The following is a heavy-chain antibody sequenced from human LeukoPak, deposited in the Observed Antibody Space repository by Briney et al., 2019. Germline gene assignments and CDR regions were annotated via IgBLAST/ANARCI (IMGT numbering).Heavy chain of an antibody. CDR1: GGSFTTFP. D-gene: IGHD1-26*01. CDR3: AREEADSGSYYVDY. V-gene: IGHV1-69*13. Sequence: SVKVSCKASGGSFTTFPVNWVRQAPRHGLAWMGGIIPILGTTNYAQKFQGRVTITADESTSTAYVEPSGLRSEDTAVYYCAREEADSGSYYVDYWGQGTLVTVSS. J-gene: IGHJ4*02. CDR2: IIPILGTT.